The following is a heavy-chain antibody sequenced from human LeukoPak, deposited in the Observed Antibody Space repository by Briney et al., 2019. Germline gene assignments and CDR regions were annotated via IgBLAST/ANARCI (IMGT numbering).Heavy chain of an antibody. CDR3: AREVHYYDSSGYYVPGD. V-gene: IGHV4-39*07. D-gene: IGHD3-22*01. CDR1: GGSISSSSYY. Sequence: KTSETLSLTCTVSGGSISSSSYYWGWIRQPPGKGLEWIGSIYYSGSTYYNPSLKSRVTISVDTSKNQFFLKLSSVTAADTAVYYCAREVHYYDSSGYYVPGDWGQGTLVTVSS. CDR2: IYYSGST. J-gene: IGHJ4*02.